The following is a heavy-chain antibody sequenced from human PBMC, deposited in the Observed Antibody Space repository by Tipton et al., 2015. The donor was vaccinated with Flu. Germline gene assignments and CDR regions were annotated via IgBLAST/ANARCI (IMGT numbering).Heavy chain of an antibody. V-gene: IGHV4-59*01. Sequence: TLSLTCTVSGGSIGSYYWSWIRQPPGKGLEWIGYIYYSGSTNYNPSLKSRVTISVDTSKNQFSLKLSSVTAADTAVYYCARVRATTKLLDYWGQGTLVTVSS. D-gene: IGHD5-24*01. CDR2: IYYSGST. CDR1: GGSIGSYY. CDR3: ARVRATTKLLDY. J-gene: IGHJ4*02.